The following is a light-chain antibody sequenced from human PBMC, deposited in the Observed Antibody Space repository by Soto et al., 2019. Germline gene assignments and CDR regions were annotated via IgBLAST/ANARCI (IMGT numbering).Light chain of an antibody. J-gene: IGLJ1*01. V-gene: IGLV2-14*01. Sequence: QSVLTQPASVSGSLGQSITIPCTGTSTDVGAYNFVSWYQQHPDKAPKLLIYEVTHRPSGVSNRFSGSKSGNTASLTISGLQAEDEADYYCSPYTTTNTPVFGAGTKVTVL. CDR3: SPYTTTNTPV. CDR1: STDVGAYNF. CDR2: EVT.